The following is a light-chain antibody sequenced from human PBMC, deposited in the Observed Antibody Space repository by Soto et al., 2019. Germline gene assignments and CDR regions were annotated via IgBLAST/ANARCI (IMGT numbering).Light chain of an antibody. CDR3: QHRSNWPPFT. J-gene: IGKJ2*01. CDR1: QSVSRY. Sequence: EIVLTQSPATLSLSPGERATLSCRASQSVSRYLAWYQQKTGQVPRLLIYDASNRATGIPARFSGSGSGTDFTLTISSLEPEDFAVYFCQHRSNWPPFTFGQGTKLEI. V-gene: IGKV3-11*01. CDR2: DAS.